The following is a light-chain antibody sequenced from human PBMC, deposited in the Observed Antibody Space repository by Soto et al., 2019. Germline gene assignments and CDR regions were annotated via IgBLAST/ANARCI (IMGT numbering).Light chain of an antibody. J-gene: IGKJ3*01. CDR1: PSIRRY. V-gene: IGKV1-39*01. Sequence: DIQMTQSPSSLSASVGARVTITCRASPSIRRYLNWYQQKPGKAPTLLLYAASSLQSGVPSRFSGSGSGPDFTRTISSLQPEEFATYDCQQSYSTPYTFGPGTKVDIK. CDR3: QQSYSTPYT. CDR2: AAS.